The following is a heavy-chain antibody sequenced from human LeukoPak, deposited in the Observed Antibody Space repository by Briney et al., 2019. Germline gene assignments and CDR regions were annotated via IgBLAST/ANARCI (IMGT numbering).Heavy chain of an antibody. CDR2: ISYSGTT. CDR1: GGSVSSRPYY. Sequence: SETLSLTCTVSGGSVSSRPYYWGWVRQPPGKGLEWIGTISYSGTTYYSPSLKSRVTISLDTSKNQFSLKLSSVTAADTAIYYCARDFSSSSTVYYYYYMDVWGKGTTVTVSS. CDR3: ARDFSSSSTVYYYYYMDV. J-gene: IGHJ6*03. D-gene: IGHD6-6*01. V-gene: IGHV4-39*07.